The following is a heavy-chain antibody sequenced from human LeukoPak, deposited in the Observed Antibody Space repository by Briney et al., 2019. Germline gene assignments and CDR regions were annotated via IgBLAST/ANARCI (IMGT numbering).Heavy chain of an antibody. J-gene: IGHJ6*02. CDR1: GYTFTSYD. V-gene: IGHV1-18*01. CDR3: ARDQDYDFWSGYQYYYGMDV. D-gene: IGHD3-3*01. Sequence: ASVKVSCKASGYTFTSYDISWVRQAPGQGLEWMGWISAYNGNTNYAQKLQGRVTMTTDTSTSTAYMELRSLRSDDTAVYYCARDQDYDFWSGYQYYYGMDVWGQGTTVTVSS. CDR2: ISAYNGNT.